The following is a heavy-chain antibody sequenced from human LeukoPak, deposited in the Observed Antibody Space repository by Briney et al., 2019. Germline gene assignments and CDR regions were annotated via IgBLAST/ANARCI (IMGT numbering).Heavy chain of an antibody. CDR2: LYHSGDT. Sequence: SETLSLTCTVSAYSISSGYYWAWIRQPPGRGLEWIGHLYHSGDTYYNPSLKSRVAISVDTSENQFSLKLSSVTAADTAVYYCARQEIGLRSFDPWGQGTLVTVSS. CDR1: AYSISSGYY. J-gene: IGHJ5*02. CDR3: ARQEIGLRSFDP. D-gene: IGHD3/OR15-3a*01. V-gene: IGHV4-38-2*02.